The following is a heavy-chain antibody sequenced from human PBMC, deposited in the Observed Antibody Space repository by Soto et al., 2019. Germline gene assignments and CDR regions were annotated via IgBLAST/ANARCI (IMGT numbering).Heavy chain of an antibody. D-gene: IGHD3-22*01. CDR3: AKGATMIVVVTAPFDY. J-gene: IGHJ4*02. CDR2: VSGSGGST. V-gene: IGHV3-23*01. CDR1: GFTFSSYA. Sequence: GGSLRLSCAASGFTFSSYAMTWVRQAPGKGLEWISAVSGSGGSTYYADSVKGRFTISRDNSKNTVYLQMNSLRAEDTAVYYCAKGATMIVVVTAPFDYWGQGTLVTVSS.